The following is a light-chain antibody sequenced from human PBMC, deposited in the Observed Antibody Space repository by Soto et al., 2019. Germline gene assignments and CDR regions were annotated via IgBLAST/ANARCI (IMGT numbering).Light chain of an antibody. CDR3: QQYYTTPT. CDR2: WAS. CDR1: QSVLYSSNNKNS. J-gene: IGKJ3*01. V-gene: IGKV4-1*01. Sequence: DIVMTQSPDSLAVSLGERATINCKSSQSVLYSSNNKNSLSWYQQKPGQPPKLLIYWASTRESGVPDRFSGSGSGTDFTLTISSLQAEDVAVYYCQQYYTTPTFGPGTKVDIK.